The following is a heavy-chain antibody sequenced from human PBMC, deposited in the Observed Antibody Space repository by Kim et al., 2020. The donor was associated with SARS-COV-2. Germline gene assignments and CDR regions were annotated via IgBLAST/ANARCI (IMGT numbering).Heavy chain of an antibody. Sequence: GGSLRLSCAASGFTFSSYDMHWVRQAKGEGLEWVSAIGTAGDTYYPGSVKGRFTISRENAKNSLYLQMNSLRAGDTAVYYCARGSVNQLHNYYYGMDVWGQGTTVTVSS. J-gene: IGHJ6*02. CDR3: ARGSVNQLHNYYYGMDV. CDR2: IGTAGDT. V-gene: IGHV3-13*04. CDR1: GFTFSSYD. D-gene: IGHD2-2*01.